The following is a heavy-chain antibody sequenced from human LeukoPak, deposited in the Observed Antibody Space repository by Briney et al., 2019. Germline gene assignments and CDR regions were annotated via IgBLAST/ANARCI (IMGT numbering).Heavy chain of an antibody. J-gene: IGHJ5*02. Sequence: SSETLSLTCAVYGGSFSGYYWSWIRQPPGKGLEWIGEINHSGSTNYNPSLKSRVTISVDTSKNQFSLKLSPVTAADTAVYYCASIPTNLGDNWFDPWGQGTLVTVSS. V-gene: IGHV4-34*01. CDR3: ASIPTNLGDNWFDP. D-gene: IGHD2-21*01. CDR1: GGSFSGYY. CDR2: INHSGST.